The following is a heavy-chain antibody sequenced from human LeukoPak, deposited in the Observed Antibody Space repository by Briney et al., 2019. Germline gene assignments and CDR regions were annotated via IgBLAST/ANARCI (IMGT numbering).Heavy chain of an antibody. V-gene: IGHV3-30*18. CDR3: AKEPSSSWYLRFFEY. CDR1: GFSFSLFG. D-gene: IGHD3-22*01. Sequence: GGSLRLSCGASGFSFSLFGMNWVRQAPGKGLEWVAVISDDGSEIYYADSVKGRFTISRDNSKNTVYLQMNSVRTEDTAVYHCAKEPSSSWYLRFFEYWGQGTLVTASS. J-gene: IGHJ4*02. CDR2: ISDDGSEI.